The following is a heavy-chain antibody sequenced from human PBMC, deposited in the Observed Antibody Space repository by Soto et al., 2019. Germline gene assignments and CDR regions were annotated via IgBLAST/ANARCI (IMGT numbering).Heavy chain of an antibody. CDR1: GFTFSSYE. J-gene: IGHJ4*02. Sequence: LRLSCAASGFTFSSYEMNWVRQAPGKGLEWVSYISRGGGTIYYADSVKGRFTISRDNAKNSLYLQMNSLRAEDTAVYYCARDDSGWDYWGQGTLVTVSS. V-gene: IGHV3-48*03. CDR3: ARDDSGWDY. CDR2: ISRGGGTI. D-gene: IGHD5-12*01.